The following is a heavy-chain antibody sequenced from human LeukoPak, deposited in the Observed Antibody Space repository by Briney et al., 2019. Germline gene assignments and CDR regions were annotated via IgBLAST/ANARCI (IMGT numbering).Heavy chain of an antibody. CDR3: TSRMDLLRDC. V-gene: IGHV3-73*01. CDR1: GFTSSGSA. J-gene: IGHJ4*02. D-gene: IGHD2-2*01. Sequence: GGSLKLSCAASGFTSSGSAMHWVRQASGKGLEWVGRIRSKANSYATAYAASVKGRFTISRDDSKNTAYLQMNSLKTEDTAVYYCTSRMDLLRDCWGQGTLVTVSS. CDR2: IRSKANSYAT.